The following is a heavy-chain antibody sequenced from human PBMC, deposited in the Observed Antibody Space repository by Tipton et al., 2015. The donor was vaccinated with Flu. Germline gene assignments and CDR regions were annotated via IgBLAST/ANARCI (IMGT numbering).Heavy chain of an antibody. V-gene: IGHV4-59*08. Sequence: LRLSCSVSGGSISGYYWSWIRQPPGKGLEWIGSIHHSGSTNYNPSLKSRVSISVDTAKNQFSLNLRSVTAADTAFYYCARSRWLPIADFLDSWGHGTLVTVSS. CDR3: ARSRWLPIADFLDS. D-gene: IGHD5-24*01. CDR2: IHHSGST. J-gene: IGHJ5*01. CDR1: GGSISGYY.